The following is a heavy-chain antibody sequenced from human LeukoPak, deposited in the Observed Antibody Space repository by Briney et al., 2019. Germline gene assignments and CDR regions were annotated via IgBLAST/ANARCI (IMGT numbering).Heavy chain of an antibody. CDR3: ARDAGPIVVVPAATGGYNWFDP. Sequence: SVKVSCKASGYTFTSYGISWVRQAPGQGLEWMGGIISIFGTANYAQKFQGRVTITTDESTSTAYMELSSLRSEDTAVYYCARDAGPIVVVPAATGGYNWFDPWGQGTLVTVSS. CDR1: GYTFTSYG. J-gene: IGHJ5*02. CDR2: IISIFGTA. D-gene: IGHD2-2*01. V-gene: IGHV1-69*05.